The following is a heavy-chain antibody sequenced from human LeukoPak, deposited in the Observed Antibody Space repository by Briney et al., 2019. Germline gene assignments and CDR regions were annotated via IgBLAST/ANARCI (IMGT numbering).Heavy chain of an antibody. J-gene: IGHJ5*02. CDR1: GGSFSDYY. CDR2: INHSGST. V-gene: IGHV4-34*01. Sequence: PSETLSLTCAVYGGSFSDYYWSWIRQPPGKGLEWIGEINHSGSTNYNPSLKSRVTISVDTSKNQFSLKLSSVTAADTAVYYCARGPTVLRFLEWLTYEGVTFDPWGQGTLVTVSS. D-gene: IGHD3-3*01. CDR3: ARGPTVLRFLEWLTYEGVTFDP.